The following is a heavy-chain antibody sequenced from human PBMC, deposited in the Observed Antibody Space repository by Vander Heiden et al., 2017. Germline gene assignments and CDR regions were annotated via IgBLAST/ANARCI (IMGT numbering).Heavy chain of an antibody. Sequence: QLQLLESGPGLVPPAETLSLTCTASGGPISSSSYYWVWIPPPPGTGLETTGSIYYSGGSYDNPSLEDRVTIRVTTFKDKFTRKLGSVTAAQTGVDYCARHGDIEVRAAIWEWFDPWGQGTLVTVSS. CDR1: GGPISSSSYY. CDR3: ARHGDIEVRAAIWEWFDP. J-gene: IGHJ5*02. D-gene: IGHD2-2*02. V-gene: IGHV4-39*01. CDR2: IYYSGGS.